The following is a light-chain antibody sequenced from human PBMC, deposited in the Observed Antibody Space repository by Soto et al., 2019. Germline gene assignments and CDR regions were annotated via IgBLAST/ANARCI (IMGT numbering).Light chain of an antibody. J-gene: IGKJ4*01. CDR2: GAS. CDR3: QHYNNWGGT. V-gene: IGKV3-15*01. CDR1: QTISSN. Sequence: VVMTQSPATLSGSPGERATLSCRANQTISSNLAWYQQKPGQAPRLLIYGASTRATGIPARFSGSGSGTEFTPTISSLQSEDFTVYYCQHYNNWGGTLGGGTKVEIX.